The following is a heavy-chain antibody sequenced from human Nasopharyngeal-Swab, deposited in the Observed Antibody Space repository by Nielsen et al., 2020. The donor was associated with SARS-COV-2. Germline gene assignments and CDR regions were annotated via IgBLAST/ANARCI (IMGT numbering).Heavy chain of an antibody. CDR2: ISSNGGST. CDR1: GFTFSSYA. J-gene: IGHJ3*02. Sequence: GESLKISCSASGFTFSSYAMHWVRQAPGEGLEYVSAISSNGGSTYYADSVKGRFTISRDNSKNTLYLQMSSLRAEDTAVYYCVKDGGPYYDFWSGGDAFDIWGQG. V-gene: IGHV3-64D*09. D-gene: IGHD3-3*01. CDR3: VKDGGPYYDFWSGGDAFDI.